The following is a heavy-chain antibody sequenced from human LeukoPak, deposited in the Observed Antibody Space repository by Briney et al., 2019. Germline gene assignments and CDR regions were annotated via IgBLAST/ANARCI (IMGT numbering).Heavy chain of an antibody. V-gene: IGHV3-74*01. D-gene: IGHD6-13*01. CDR2: VNTDGSST. J-gene: IGHJ4*02. CDR3: ARDMGSSWPKGNYFDY. Sequence: GGSLRLSCAASGFTFSSHWMHWVRQAPGKGLVWVSRVNTDGSSTSSADSVKGRFTISRDNAKNTLYLQMNSLRAEDTAVYYCARDMGSSWPKGNYFDYWGRGTLVTVSS. CDR1: GFTFSSHW.